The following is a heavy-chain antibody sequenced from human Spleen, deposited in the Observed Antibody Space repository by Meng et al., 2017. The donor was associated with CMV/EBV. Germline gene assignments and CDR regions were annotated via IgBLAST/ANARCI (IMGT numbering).Heavy chain of an antibody. Sequence: ASVKVSCMASGYTFTGYDMHWVRQAPGQVLEWMGWINPNSRGTNYAQKFHGRVTMPRDTSISTAYMELSRLRSDDTAVYYCAGDCDRYYYYGMDVWGQGTTVTVSS. CDR3: AGDCDRYYYYGMDV. CDR1: GYTFTGYD. V-gene: IGHV1-2*02. CDR2: INPNSRGT. D-gene: IGHD2-21*01. J-gene: IGHJ6*02.